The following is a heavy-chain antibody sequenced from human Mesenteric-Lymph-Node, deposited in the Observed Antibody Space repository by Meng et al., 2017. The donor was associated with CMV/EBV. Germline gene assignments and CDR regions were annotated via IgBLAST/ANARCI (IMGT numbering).Heavy chain of an antibody. CDR1: GFTFSSYG. CDR3: AKDGSEYQLLFNLDDGMDV. V-gene: IGHV3-30*02. D-gene: IGHD2-2*01. Sequence: LSLTCAASGFTFSSYGMHWVRQAPGKGLEWVAFIRYDGSNKYYADSVKGRFTISRDNSKNTLYLQMNSLRAEDTAVYYCAKDGSEYQLLFNLDDGMDVWGQGTTVTVSS. J-gene: IGHJ6*02. CDR2: IRYDGSNK.